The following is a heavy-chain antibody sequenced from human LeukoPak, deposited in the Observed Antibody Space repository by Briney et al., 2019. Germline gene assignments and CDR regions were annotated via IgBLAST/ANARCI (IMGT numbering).Heavy chain of an antibody. CDR1: GGSISSYY. CDR2: IYTSGST. CDR3: ARAYQDIVLMVYAPFDY. J-gene: IGHJ4*02. Sequence: SETLSLTCTVSGGSISSYYWSWIRQPAGKGLEWIGRIYTSGSTNYNPSLKSRVTMSVDTSKNQFSLKLSSVTAADTAVYYCARAYQDIVLMVYAPFDYWGQGTLVTVSS. D-gene: IGHD2-8*01. V-gene: IGHV4-4*07.